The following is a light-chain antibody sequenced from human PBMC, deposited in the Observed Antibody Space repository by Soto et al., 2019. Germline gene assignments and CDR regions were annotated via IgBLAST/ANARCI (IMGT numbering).Light chain of an antibody. CDR2: GAS. J-gene: IGKJ4*01. CDR3: QQYHDDLPLT. Sequence: DIQMTQSPSSLSASVGDRVTITCQASQDINNYLNWYQQKPGRAPKLLMYGASVLETGVPSRFSGSGSGTDFTFTISSLQPEDAATYLCQQYHDDLPLTFCGGTKVDIK. CDR1: QDINNY. V-gene: IGKV1-33*01.